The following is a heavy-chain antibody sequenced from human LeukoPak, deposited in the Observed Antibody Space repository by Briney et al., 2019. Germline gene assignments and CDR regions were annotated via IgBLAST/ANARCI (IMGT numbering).Heavy chain of an antibody. J-gene: IGHJ4*02. D-gene: IGHD6-19*01. CDR2: ISGSGGST. CDR1: GFTFSSYA. Sequence: PGGSLRLSCAASGFTFSSYAMSWVRQAPGKGLEWVSAISGSGGSTYYADSVKGRFTISRDNSKNTLYLQMNSLRAEDTAVYYCAKVPSSGWYYLDLGAQETLVSVFS. CDR3: AKVPSSGWYYLDL. V-gene: IGHV3-23*01.